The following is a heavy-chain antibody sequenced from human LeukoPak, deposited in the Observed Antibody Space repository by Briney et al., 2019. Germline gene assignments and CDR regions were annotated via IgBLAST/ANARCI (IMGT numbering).Heavy chain of an antibody. J-gene: IGHJ4*02. Sequence: SETLSLTCAVYGGSFSGYYWSWIRQPPGKGLEWIGEINHSGSTNYNPSLKSRVTISVDTSKNQFSLKLSSVAAADTAVYYCAREDSSGYSYFDYWGQGTLVTVSS. CDR2: INHSGST. D-gene: IGHD3-22*01. CDR3: AREDSSGYSYFDY. V-gene: IGHV4-34*01. CDR1: GGSFSGYY.